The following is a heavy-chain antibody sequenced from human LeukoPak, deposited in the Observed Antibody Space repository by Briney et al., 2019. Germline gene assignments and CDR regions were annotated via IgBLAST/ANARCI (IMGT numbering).Heavy chain of an antibody. Sequence: WVSAISGSGGSTYYADSVKGRFTISRDNSKNTLYLQMNSLRAEDTAVYYCAKRPPVAGTNYWGQGTLVTVSS. J-gene: IGHJ4*02. CDR3: AKRPPVAGTNY. V-gene: IGHV3-23*01. D-gene: IGHD6-19*01. CDR2: ISGSGGST.